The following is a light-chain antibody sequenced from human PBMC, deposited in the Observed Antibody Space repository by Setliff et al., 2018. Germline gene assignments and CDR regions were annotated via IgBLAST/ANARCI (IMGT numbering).Light chain of an antibody. V-gene: IGLV2-14*03. Sequence: QSVLTQPASVSGSPGQSITISCTGTRNDIGGYDYVSWYQQHPGKAPKLLVYGVSDRPSGISNRFSGSKSGNTASLTISGLQAEDEADYYCNSYAGSNNPYVFGTGTKVTVL. CDR1: RNDIGGYDY. CDR3: NSYAGSNNPYV. J-gene: IGLJ1*01. CDR2: GVS.